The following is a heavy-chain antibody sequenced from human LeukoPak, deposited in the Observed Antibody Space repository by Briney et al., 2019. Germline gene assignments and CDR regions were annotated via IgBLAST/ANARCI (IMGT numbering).Heavy chain of an antibody. D-gene: IGHD3-10*01. CDR1: GESFSDYY. V-gene: IGHV4-34*01. CDR3: ARQGAMVRGVIGTWRGWFDP. CDR2: INHSGST. Sequence: SETLSLSCSFYGESFSDYYWSWIRQPPGKGLEWIGEINHSGSTNYNPSLKSRVTISVDTSKNQFSLKLSSVTAADTAVYYCARQGAMVRGVIGTWRGWFDPWGQGTLVTVSS. J-gene: IGHJ5*02.